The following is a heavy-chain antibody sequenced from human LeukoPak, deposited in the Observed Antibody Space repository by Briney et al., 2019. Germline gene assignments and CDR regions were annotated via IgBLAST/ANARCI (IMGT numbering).Heavy chain of an antibody. D-gene: IGHD6-19*01. CDR1: GYTFTSYD. Sequence: GASVKVSCKASGYTFTSYDINWVRQATGQGLEWMGRMNPNSGNTGYAQKFQGRVTMTRNTSISTAYMELSSLRSEDTAVYYCAKVAGKYYYYYMDVWGKGTTVTVSS. CDR3: AKVAGKYYYYYMDV. CDR2: MNPNSGNT. J-gene: IGHJ6*03. V-gene: IGHV1-8*01.